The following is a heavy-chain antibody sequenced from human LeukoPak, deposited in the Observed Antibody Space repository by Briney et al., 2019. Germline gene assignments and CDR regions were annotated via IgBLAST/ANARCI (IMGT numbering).Heavy chain of an antibody. D-gene: IGHD2-2*01. Sequence: ASVKVSCKASGYTFTSYGISWVRQAPGQGLEWMGWISAYNGNTNYAQKLQGRVTMTTDTSTSTAYMELRSLRSDDTAVYYCARGATRWVVVPAATDYWDQGTLVTVSS. J-gene: IGHJ4*02. V-gene: IGHV1-18*01. CDR2: ISAYNGNT. CDR3: ARGATRWVVVPAATDY. CDR1: GYTFTSYG.